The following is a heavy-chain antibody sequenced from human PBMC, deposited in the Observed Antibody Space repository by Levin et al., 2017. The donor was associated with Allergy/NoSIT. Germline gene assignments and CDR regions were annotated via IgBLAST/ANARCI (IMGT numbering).Heavy chain of an antibody. CDR1: GFTFSSYG. Sequence: SCAASGFTFSSYGMHWVRQAPGKGLEWVAVISYDGSNKYYADSVKGRFTISRDNSKNTLYLQMNSLRAEDTAVYYCAKGYTYGSGSYFNFRSYYFDYWGQGTLVTVSS. CDR2: ISYDGSNK. J-gene: IGHJ4*02. V-gene: IGHV3-30*18. D-gene: IGHD3-10*01. CDR3: AKGYTYGSGSYFNFRSYYFDY.